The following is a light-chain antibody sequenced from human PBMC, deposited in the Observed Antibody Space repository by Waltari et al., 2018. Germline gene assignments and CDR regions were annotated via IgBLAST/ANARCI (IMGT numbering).Light chain of an antibody. CDR1: QSISSSF. Sequence: EIVLTQSPGTLSLSPGERATLSCRASQSISSSFLAWFQQKPGQAPRLLIHGVSSRATGSPDRFSGSGSGTDFTLTISRLEPEDFAVYYCQQHGSSLWTFGQGTKVEIK. J-gene: IGKJ1*01. CDR2: GVS. V-gene: IGKV3-20*01. CDR3: QQHGSSLWT.